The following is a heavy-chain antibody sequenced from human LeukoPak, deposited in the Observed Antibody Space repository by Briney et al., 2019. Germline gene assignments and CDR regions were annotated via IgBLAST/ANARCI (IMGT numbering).Heavy chain of an antibody. CDR1: GYTFTGYY. J-gene: IGHJ6*02. Sequence: GASVKVSCKASGYTFTGYYMHWVRQAPGQGLEWMAWINPNSGGTNYSQKFQGRVTMTRDTSITTAYMELSRLRSEDTAVYYCARVVGNWNDNYYNYAMDVWGQGTTVTVSS. CDR3: ARVVGNWNDNYYNYAMDV. V-gene: IGHV1-2*02. D-gene: IGHD1-1*01. CDR2: INPNSGGT.